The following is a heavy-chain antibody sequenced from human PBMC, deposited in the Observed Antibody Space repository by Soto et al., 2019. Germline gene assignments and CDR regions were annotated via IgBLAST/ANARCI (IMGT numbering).Heavy chain of an antibody. CDR1: GYTFTGYY. J-gene: IGHJ4*02. CDR2: INPNSGGT. CDR3: ARDLDSSSSYFDY. V-gene: IGHV1-2*04. D-gene: IGHD6-6*01. Sequence: ALVKVSCKASGYTFTGYYMHWVRQAPGQGLEWMGWINPNSGGTNYAQKFQGWVTMTRDTSISTAYMELSRLRSDDTAVYYCARDLDSSSSYFDYWGQGTLVTVSS.